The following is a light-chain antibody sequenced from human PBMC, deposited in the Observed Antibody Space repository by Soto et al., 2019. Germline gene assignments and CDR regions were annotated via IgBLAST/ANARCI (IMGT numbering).Light chain of an antibody. V-gene: IGKV1-39*01. J-gene: IGKJ1*01. CDR2: GAA. CDR1: QSISSY. Sequence: IKMTQSPAALSAYVGDRVTITCRASQSISSYLNWYQQKPGKAPKLLISGAATLLSGVPSTSSASGSGTDFALTISSLQPEDFATYYCHQTYANPWTFSQVTKVDIK. CDR3: HQTYANPWT.